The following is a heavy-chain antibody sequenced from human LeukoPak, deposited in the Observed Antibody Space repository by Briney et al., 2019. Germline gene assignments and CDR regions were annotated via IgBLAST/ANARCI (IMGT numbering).Heavy chain of an antibody. CDR1: GYTFTGYY. V-gene: IGHV1-46*01. J-gene: IGHJ5*02. D-gene: IGHD2-2*01. CDR3: ARVQVVDFDP. CDR2: INPSGGST. Sequence: GASVKVSCKASGYTFTGYYMHWVRQAPGQGLEWMGIINPSGGSTSYAQKFQGRLTMTRDTSTSTVYVELSSLRSEGTAVYYCARVQVVDFDPWGQGTLVTVSS.